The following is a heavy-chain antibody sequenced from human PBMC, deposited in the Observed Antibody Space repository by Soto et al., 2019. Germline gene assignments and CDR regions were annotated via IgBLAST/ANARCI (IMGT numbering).Heavy chain of an antibody. CDR3: ATYCAGDCFYNYFDY. CDR1: GGSMSSGGYY. Sequence: SETLFLTCTVSGGSMSSGGYYWSWIRQHPGKGLEWIGYIYYSGNTYYNPSLKSRVTISVDTSKNQFSLKLRSVTAADTALYYCATYCAGDCFYNYFDYWGQGTLVTVSS. V-gene: IGHV4-31*03. D-gene: IGHD2-21*02. CDR2: IYYSGNT. J-gene: IGHJ4*02.